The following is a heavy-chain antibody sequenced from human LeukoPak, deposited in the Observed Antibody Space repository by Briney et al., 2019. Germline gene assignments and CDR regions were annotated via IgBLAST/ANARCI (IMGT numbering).Heavy chain of an antibody. Sequence: ASVKVSCKASGYTFTSYGISWMRQAPGQGLEWMGWISAYNGNTNYARKLHGRVTMTEDTSTDTAYMELSSLRSEDTAIYYCATDCGDYGDYWGQGTLVTVFS. CDR3: ATDCGDYGDY. CDR1: GYTFTSYG. V-gene: IGHV1-18*01. D-gene: IGHD4-17*01. CDR2: ISAYNGNT. J-gene: IGHJ4*02.